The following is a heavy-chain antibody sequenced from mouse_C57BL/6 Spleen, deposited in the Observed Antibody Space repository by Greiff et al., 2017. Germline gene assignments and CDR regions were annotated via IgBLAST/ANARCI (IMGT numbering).Heavy chain of an antibody. J-gene: IGHJ4*01. CDR2: NYPVSGET. Sequence: VQLQQSGAELASPGASVTLSCKASGYTFTDHIMNWVNKRPGRGLEWIGRNYPVSGETIYNQKFMGKATFSVDRSSSTVYMVLNGLTSEGHAVYYCGRDWDGDAMDYWGQGTSVTVSS. CDR3: GRDWDGDAMDY. CDR1: GYTFTDHI. V-gene: IGHV1-11*01. D-gene: IGHD4-1*01.